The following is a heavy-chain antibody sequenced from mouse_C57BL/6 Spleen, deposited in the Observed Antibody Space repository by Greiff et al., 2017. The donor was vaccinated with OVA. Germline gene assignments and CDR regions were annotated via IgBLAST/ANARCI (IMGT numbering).Heavy chain of an antibody. CDR1: GYTFTSYW. Sequence: QVQLKQPGAELVKPGASVKLSCKASGYTFTSYWMQWVKQRPGQGLEWIGEIDPSDSYTNYNQKFKGKATLTVDTSSSTAYMQLSSLTSEDSAVYYCARDYGGNAMDYWGQGTSVTVSS. D-gene: IGHD1-1*01. CDR3: ARDYGGNAMDY. V-gene: IGHV1-50*01. J-gene: IGHJ4*01. CDR2: IDPSDSYT.